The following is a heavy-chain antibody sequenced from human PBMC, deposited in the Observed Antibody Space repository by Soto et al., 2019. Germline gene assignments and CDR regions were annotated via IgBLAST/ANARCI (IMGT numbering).Heavy chain of an antibody. CDR1: GFSFSNYG. J-gene: IGHJ3*02. D-gene: IGHD3-3*01. CDR3: TKDAEAYDFAFDK. Sequence: EVQLLESGGGLVQPGGSLRHSCATSGFSFSNYGMNWVRQAPGKGLEWVSGITKTGRSTFIADSVRGRFTISRDNLKNIMYLQMNSLRVDDTALYYCTKDAEAYDFAFDKWGQGAMVTVTS. CDR2: ITKTGRST. V-gene: IGHV3-23*01.